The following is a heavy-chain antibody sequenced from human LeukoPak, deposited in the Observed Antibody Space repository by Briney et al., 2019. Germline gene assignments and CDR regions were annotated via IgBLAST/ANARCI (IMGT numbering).Heavy chain of an antibody. Sequence: PSETLSLTCTVSGGSISSYYWSWIRQPPGKGLEWIGYIYYSGSTNYNPSLKSRVTISVDTSKNQFSLKLSSVTAADTAVYYCARDLSRMVHWFDPWGQGTLVTVSS. J-gene: IGHJ5*02. CDR1: GGSISSYY. D-gene: IGHD3-10*01. V-gene: IGHV4-59*01. CDR2: IYYSGST. CDR3: ARDLSRMVHWFDP.